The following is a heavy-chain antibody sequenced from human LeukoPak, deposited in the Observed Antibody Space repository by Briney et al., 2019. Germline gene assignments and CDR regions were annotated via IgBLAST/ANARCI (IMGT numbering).Heavy chain of an antibody. Sequence: SETLSLTCAAFGEPFSGFYWSWLRQPPGKGLAWIGEINHRGRTNYNPSLTSRVTISVDPTKNQLSLKLNSVIAADTAVYYCARGDYGGTTSEFDYWGQGTLVTVSS. CDR3: ARGDYGGTTSEFDY. V-gene: IGHV4-34*01. CDR1: GEPFSGFY. CDR2: INHRGRT. D-gene: IGHD4-23*01. J-gene: IGHJ4*02.